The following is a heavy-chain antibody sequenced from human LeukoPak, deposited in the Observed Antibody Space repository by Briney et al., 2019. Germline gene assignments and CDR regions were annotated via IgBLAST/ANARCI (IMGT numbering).Heavy chain of an antibody. CDR2: INHSGST. Sequence: PSETLSLTCAVYGGSFSGYYWSWIRQPPGKGLEWIGEINHSGSTNYNPSLKSRVTISVDTSKNQFSLKLSSVTAADTAVYYCARVPYYYDSSGFRKRRVGAFDIWGQGTMVTVSS. CDR3: ARVPYYYDSSGFRKRRVGAFDI. D-gene: IGHD3-22*01. J-gene: IGHJ3*02. V-gene: IGHV4-34*01. CDR1: GGSFSGYY.